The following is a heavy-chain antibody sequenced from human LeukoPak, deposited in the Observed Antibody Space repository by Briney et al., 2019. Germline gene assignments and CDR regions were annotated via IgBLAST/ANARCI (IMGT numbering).Heavy chain of an antibody. J-gene: IGHJ3*02. CDR3: ASLFGTADAFDI. CDR2: ISYDGSNK. D-gene: IGHD3-16*01. V-gene: IGHV3-30*03. CDR1: GFTFSRYG. Sequence: GGSLRLSCAASGFTFSRYGMHWVRQAPGKGLEWVAVISYDGSNKYYADSVKGRFTISRDNSKNTLYLQMNSLRAEDTAVYYCASLFGTADAFDIWGQGTMVTVSS.